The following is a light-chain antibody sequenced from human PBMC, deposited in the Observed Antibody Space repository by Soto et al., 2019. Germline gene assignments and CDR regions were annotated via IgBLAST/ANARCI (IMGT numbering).Light chain of an antibody. J-gene: IGKJ5*01. Sequence: TQSPASLSVSPVGGVGTSVRAGPISSNLAWHQQRPGQAPRLLIYGASTRATGIPARFSGSGSGTDFTLTISGLRSEDSAVYFCQQYNNWPFSFGQGTRLE. CDR3: QQYNNWPFS. V-gene: IGKV3-15*01. CDR1: PISSN. CDR2: GAS.